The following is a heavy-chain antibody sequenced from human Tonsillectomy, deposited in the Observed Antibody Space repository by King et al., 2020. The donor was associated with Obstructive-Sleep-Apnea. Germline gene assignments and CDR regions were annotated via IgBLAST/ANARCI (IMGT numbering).Heavy chain of an antibody. J-gene: IGHJ6*02. CDR2: IIPILGIA. D-gene: IGHD3-22*01. CDR3: AGTPSPSNYYDSSGYYYYGMDV. V-gene: IGHV1-69*10. CDR1: GGTFSSYA. Sequence: QLVQSGAEVKKPGSSVKVSCKASGGTFSSYAISWVRQAPGQGLEWMGGIIPILGIANYAQKFQGRVTITAEKSTSPAYMELSSLRSEDTAVYYCAGTPSPSNYYDSSGYYYYGMDVWGQGTTVTVSS.